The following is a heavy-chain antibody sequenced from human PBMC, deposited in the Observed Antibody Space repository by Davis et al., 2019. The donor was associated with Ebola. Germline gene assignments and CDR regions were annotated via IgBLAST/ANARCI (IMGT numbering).Heavy chain of an antibody. Sequence: GGSLRLSCAASGFTFSSYAMTWVRQVPGKGLEWVSTISGSTGRTFYADSVKGRFTISRDNSKNTMYRQMNSLRVGDTAVYYCAKEDNPYGEGIDYWGQGSLVIVSS. J-gene: IGHJ4*02. CDR3: AKEDNPYGEGIDY. CDR1: GFTFSSYA. V-gene: IGHV3-23*01. CDR2: ISGSTGRT. D-gene: IGHD4-17*01.